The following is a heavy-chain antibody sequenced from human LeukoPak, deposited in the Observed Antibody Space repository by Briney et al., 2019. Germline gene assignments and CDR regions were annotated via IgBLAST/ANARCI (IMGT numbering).Heavy chain of an antibody. Sequence: GGSLRLSCAASGFIFSTYSMNWVRQAPGKGLEWLSYIGSSGSIIYYADSAKGRFTISRDNAKNSLYLQMNSLRAEDTSVYYCARQRHCGGDCYSYFDYWGQGTLVTVSS. V-gene: IGHV3-48*04. CDR2: IGSSGSII. CDR1: GFIFSTYS. CDR3: ARQRHCGGDCYSYFDY. D-gene: IGHD2-21*02. J-gene: IGHJ4*02.